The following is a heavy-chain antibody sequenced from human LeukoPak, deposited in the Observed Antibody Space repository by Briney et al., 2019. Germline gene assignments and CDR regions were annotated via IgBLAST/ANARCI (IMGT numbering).Heavy chain of an antibody. Sequence: SSVNVSYKPSVGTFSNYAISWVRQAPRQPLEWMGGIIPIFGTANYATKFQGRVTITTDESTSTAYMELSSLRSEDTAVYYCARGRILTGYNFYYYYYMDVWGKGTTVTVSS. J-gene: IGHJ6*03. D-gene: IGHD3-9*01. CDR2: IIPIFGTA. V-gene: IGHV1-69*05. CDR1: VGTFSNYA. CDR3: ARGRILTGYNFYYYYYMDV.